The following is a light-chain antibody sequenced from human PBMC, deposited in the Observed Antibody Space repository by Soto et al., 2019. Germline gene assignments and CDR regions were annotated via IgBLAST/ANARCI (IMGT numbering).Light chain of an antibody. J-gene: IGKJ1*01. CDR2: AAS. V-gene: IGKV1-5*03. CDR1: QSFTGS. CDR3: QQYNFYWT. Sequence: DIQMTQSPSTLSASVGDRVTITCRASQSFTGSLAWYQQKPGKAPKLLIYAASTLGSGVPSRFSGSGSGTEFTLTISSLQSDDFATYYCQQYNFYWTFGQGTKV.